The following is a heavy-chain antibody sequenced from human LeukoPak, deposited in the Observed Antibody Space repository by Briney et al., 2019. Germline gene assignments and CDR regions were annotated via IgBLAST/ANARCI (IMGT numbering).Heavy chain of an antibody. V-gene: IGHV3-23*01. J-gene: IGHJ5*02. CDR1: GFTFRNYA. Sequence: GGSLRLSCAASGFTFRNYAMNWVRPAPGKGLEWISSIAASSGSTYYADSVKGRFTISRDNSKNTLYLQMNSLRAEDTALYYCAKAAYGDYVNWFDPWGQGTLVTVSS. CDR2: IAASSGST. D-gene: IGHD4-17*01. CDR3: AKAAYGDYVNWFDP.